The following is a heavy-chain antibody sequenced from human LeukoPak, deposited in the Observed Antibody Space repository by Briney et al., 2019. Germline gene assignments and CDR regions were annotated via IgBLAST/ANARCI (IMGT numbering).Heavy chain of an antibody. V-gene: IGHV3-21*01. D-gene: IGHD4-17*01. CDR3: ARVDYRDYGFFDY. Sequence: GGSLRPSCAASGFTLSSYDMHWVRQAPEKGLEWVSAISGSGSSTYYGDSVKGRFTISRDNAKNSLYLQINSLRAEDTAVYYCARVDYRDYGFFDYWGQGILVTVSS. CDR2: ISGSGSST. J-gene: IGHJ4*02. CDR1: GFTLSSYD.